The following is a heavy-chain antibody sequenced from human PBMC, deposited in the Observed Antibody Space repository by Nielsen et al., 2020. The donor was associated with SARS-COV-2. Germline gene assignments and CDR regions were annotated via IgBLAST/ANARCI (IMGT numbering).Heavy chain of an antibody. V-gene: IGHV4-39*07. CDR3: ARPRTSSSWYFDY. CDR2: IYYSGST. CDR1: GGSISSSSYY. D-gene: IGHD6-13*01. Sequence: SETLSLTCTVSGGSISSSSYYWVWIRQPPGKGLEWIGSIYYSGSTYYNPSLKSRVTITLDMSENQFSLRLSSVTAADTAVYYCARPRTSSSWYFDYWGPGTLVTVSS. J-gene: IGHJ4*02.